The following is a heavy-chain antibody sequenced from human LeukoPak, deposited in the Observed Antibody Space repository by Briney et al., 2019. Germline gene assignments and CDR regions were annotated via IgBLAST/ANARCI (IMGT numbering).Heavy chain of an antibody. CDR2: VFYSGTT. V-gene: IGHV4-59*01. Sequence: SETLSLTCAVYGGSFSGYYWSWIRQPPGKGLEWIGFVFYSGTTHYNPSLKSRVTLSVDTSKNQFSLTLTSVTAADTAVYYCARLDNYLFDYWGQGSLVTVSS. CDR1: GGSFSGYY. CDR3: ARLDNYLFDY. D-gene: IGHD2/OR15-2a*01. J-gene: IGHJ4*02.